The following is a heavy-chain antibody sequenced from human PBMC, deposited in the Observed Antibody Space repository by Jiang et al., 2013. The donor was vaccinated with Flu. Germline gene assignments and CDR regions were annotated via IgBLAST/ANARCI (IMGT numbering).Heavy chain of an antibody. CDR1: GYSFASFW. CDR2: IHPSNSDT. Sequence: GAEVKKPGESLKISCKGSGYSFASFWIGWVRQMPGKGLEWMGIIHPSNSDTRYRPSFQGQVTISVDKSISTAYLQWGSLKASDTAIYYCARGGSFLPPFWGQGTRVTVSS. V-gene: IGHV5-51*01. J-gene: IGHJ4*02. CDR3: ARGGSFLPPF. D-gene: IGHD1-26*01.